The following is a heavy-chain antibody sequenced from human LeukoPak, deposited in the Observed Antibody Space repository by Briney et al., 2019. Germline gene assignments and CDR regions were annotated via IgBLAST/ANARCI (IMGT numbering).Heavy chain of an antibody. CDR1: GGSISSYY. CDR3: ARVETADGGRFLEWLYNWFDP. Sequence: SETPSLTCTVSGGSISSYYWSWIRQPPGKGLEWIGYIYYSGSTNYNPSLKSRVTISVDTSKNQFSLKLSSVTAAGTAVYYCARVETADGGRFLEWLYNWFDPWGQGTLVTVSS. CDR2: IYYSGST. V-gene: IGHV4-59*01. J-gene: IGHJ5*02. D-gene: IGHD3-3*01.